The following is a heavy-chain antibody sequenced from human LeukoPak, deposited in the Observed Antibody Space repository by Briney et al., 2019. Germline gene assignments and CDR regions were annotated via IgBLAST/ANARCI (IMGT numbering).Heavy chain of an antibody. CDR2: INTNTGNP. Sequence: ASVKVSCKASGYTFTSYAMNWVRQAPGQGPEWMGWINTNTGNPTYAQGFTGRFVFSLDTSVSTAYLQISSLKAEDTAVYFCAAVPFGVTRMFDHWGQGSLVTVSS. D-gene: IGHD1-20*01. J-gene: IGHJ4*02. CDR1: GYTFTSYA. V-gene: IGHV7-4-1*02. CDR3: AAVPFGVTRMFDH.